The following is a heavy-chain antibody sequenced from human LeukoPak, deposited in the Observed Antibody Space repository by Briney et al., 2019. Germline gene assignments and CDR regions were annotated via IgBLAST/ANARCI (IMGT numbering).Heavy chain of an antibody. CDR1: GFTFNSYS. Sequence: GGSLRLSCAASGFTFNSYSMSWVRQAPGKGLEWVSSISSSSSSIYYADSVKGRFTISRDNAKNSLYLQMTSLRAEDTAVYRCARASGDIVETATMGSYWGQGTLVTVSS. V-gene: IGHV3-21*01. D-gene: IGHD5-18*01. CDR2: ISSSSSSI. CDR3: ARASGDIVETATMGSY. J-gene: IGHJ4*02.